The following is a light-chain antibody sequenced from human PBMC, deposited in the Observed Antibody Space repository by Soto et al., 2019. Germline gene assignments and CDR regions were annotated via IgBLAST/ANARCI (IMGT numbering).Light chain of an antibody. Sequence: DIVMTQSPLFLPVTPGEPVSFSCRSSQSLMHSNGYNYLDWYLQKAGRSPQFLIFLGSNRASGVPDRFSGSGSGTDFTLNIRRVEAEYVGVYYCMQIRQTLTFGQGTRLEI. CDR3: MQIRQTLT. CDR2: LGS. CDR1: QSLMHSNGYNY. J-gene: IGKJ5*01. V-gene: IGKV2-28*01.